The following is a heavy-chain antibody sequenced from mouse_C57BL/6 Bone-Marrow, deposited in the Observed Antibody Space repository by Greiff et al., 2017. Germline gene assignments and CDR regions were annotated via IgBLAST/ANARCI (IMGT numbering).Heavy chain of an antibody. CDR3: ASGGYDWFAY. CDR1: GYTFTSYG. J-gene: IGHJ3*01. V-gene: IGHV1-81*01. D-gene: IGHD2-2*01. Sequence: QVQLQQSGAELARPGASVKLSCKASGYTFTSYGISWVKQRTGQGLEWIGEIYPRSGNTYYNEKFKGKATLTADKSSSTAYMELRSLTSEDSAVYFRASGGYDWFAYWGQGTLVTVSA. CDR2: IYPRSGNT.